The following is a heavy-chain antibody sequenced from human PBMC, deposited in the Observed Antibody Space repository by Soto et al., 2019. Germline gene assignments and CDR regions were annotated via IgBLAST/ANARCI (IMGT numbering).Heavy chain of an antibody. Sequence: SETLSLTCTVSGGSISSYYWSWIRQPPGKGLEWIGYIYYSGSTNYNPSLKSRVTISVDTSKNQFSLKLSSVTAADTAVYYCARVLGYCSGGSCYSFFDYWGQGTLVTVSS. J-gene: IGHJ4*02. CDR1: GGSISSYY. CDR2: IYYSGST. V-gene: IGHV4-59*08. CDR3: ARVLGYCSGGSCYSFFDY. D-gene: IGHD2-15*01.